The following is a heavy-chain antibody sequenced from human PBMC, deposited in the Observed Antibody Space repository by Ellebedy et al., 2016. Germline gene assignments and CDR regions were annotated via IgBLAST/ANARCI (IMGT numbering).Heavy chain of an antibody. D-gene: IGHD3-10*01. CDR2: IYQSGST. J-gene: IGHJ6*02. Sequence: GSLRLXXTVSGGSISSYYWGWIRQPPGKGLEWIGSIYQSGSTYYNPSLQSRVTISVDTSKNHFSLKLSSVTPADTAVYHCARVKLLWFEDPGSDYYYGMDVWGQGTTVTVSS. CDR3: ARVKLLWFEDPGSDYYYGMDV. V-gene: IGHV4-38-2*02. CDR1: GGSISSYY.